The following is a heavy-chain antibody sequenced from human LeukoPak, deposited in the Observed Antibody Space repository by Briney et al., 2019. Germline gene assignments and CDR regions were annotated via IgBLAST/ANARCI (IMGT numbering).Heavy chain of an antibody. CDR2: FDPEDGET. CDR1: GYTLTELS. V-gene: IGHV1-24*01. D-gene: IGHD2-2*01. Sequence: ASVKVPCKVSGYTLTELSMHWVRQAPGKGLEWMGGFDPEDGETIYAQKFQGRVTMTEDTSTDTAYMELSSLRSEDTAVYYCATKISTSSRELYSYYYYYYGMDVWGQGTTVTVSS. J-gene: IGHJ6*02. CDR3: ATKISTSSRELYSYYYYYYGMDV.